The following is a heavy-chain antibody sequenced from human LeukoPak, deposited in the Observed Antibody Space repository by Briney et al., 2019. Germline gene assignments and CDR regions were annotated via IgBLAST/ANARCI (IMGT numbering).Heavy chain of an antibody. J-gene: IGHJ4*02. CDR1: GGSISSSGYY. Sequence: SETLSLTCSVSGGSISSSGYYWGWVRQPPGKGLEWIGNIYYSGNTYYNPSLKSRVTISVDTSKNQFSLKLSSVTAADTAVYYCARVMVRGASFDYWGQGTLVTVSS. CDR2: IYYSGNT. CDR3: ARVMVRGASFDY. D-gene: IGHD3-10*01. V-gene: IGHV4-39*07.